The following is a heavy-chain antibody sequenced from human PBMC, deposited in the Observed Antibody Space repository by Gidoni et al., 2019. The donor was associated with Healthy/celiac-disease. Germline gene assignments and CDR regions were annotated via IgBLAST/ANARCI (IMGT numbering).Heavy chain of an antibody. J-gene: IGHJ5*02. CDR2: IYYSGST. CDR3: ARHFNPVGGKGINWFDP. CDR1: GGSISSSSYY. D-gene: IGHD2-15*01. Sequence: QLQLQESGPGLVKPSETLSLTCPVSGGSISSSSYYWGWIRQPPGKGLEWIGSIYYSGSTYYNPSLKSRVTISVDTSKNQFSLKLSSVTAADTAVYYCARHFNPVGGKGINWFDPWGQGTLVTVSS. V-gene: IGHV4-39*01.